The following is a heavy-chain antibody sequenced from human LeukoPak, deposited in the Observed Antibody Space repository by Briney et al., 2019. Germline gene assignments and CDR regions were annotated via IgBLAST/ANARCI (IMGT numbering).Heavy chain of an antibody. CDR2: IIPIFGTA. CDR1: GGTFSSYA. Sequence: ASVTVSCKASGGTFSSYAISWVRQAPGQGLEWMGGIIPIFGTANYAQKFQGRVTITADESASTAYMELSSLRSEDTAVYYCARDLSLVRGASRYYYYYYGMDVWGQGTTATVSS. D-gene: IGHD3-10*01. V-gene: IGHV1-69*13. CDR3: ARDLSLVRGASRYYYYYYGMDV. J-gene: IGHJ6*02.